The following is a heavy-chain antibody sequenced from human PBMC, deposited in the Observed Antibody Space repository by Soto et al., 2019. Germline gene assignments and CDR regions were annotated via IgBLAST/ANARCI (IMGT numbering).Heavy chain of an antibody. CDR1: GFTFSSYD. D-gene: IGHD6-13*01. V-gene: IGHV3-13*01. CDR2: ISTAGQT. CDR3: AIERDSYSAAWQEFNY. J-gene: IGHJ4*02. Sequence: EVQLVESGGGLVQPGGSLRLSCSASGFTFSSYDMHWVRQVTGKGLEWVSAISTAGQTFYADSLKGRFTISRDNAKNSLYIQMNSLRADDTAVYYCAIERDSYSAAWQEFNYWGQGTLVTVSS.